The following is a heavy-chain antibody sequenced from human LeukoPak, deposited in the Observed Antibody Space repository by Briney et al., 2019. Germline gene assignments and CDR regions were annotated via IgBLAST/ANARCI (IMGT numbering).Heavy chain of an antibody. CDR1: GGSISSYY. V-gene: IGHV4-59*01. J-gene: IGHJ6*04. D-gene: IGHD2-2*01. Sequence: SEALSLTCTVSGGSISSYYWSWIRQPPGKGLEWIGYIYYSGSTNYNPSLKSRVTISVDTSKNQFSLKLSSVTAADTAVYYCAREYHMDVWGKGTTVTISS. CDR2: IYYSGST. CDR3: AREYHMDV.